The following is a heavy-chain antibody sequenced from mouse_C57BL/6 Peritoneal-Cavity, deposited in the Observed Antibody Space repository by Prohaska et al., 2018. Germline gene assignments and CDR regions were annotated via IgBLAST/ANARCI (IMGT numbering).Heavy chain of an antibody. V-gene: IGHV11-2*01. CDR3: MRYGSYWYFDV. J-gene: IGHJ1*03. D-gene: IGHD1-1*01. CDR1: GFTFSGFW. Sequence: EVQLLETGGGLVQPGGSRGLSCEGSGFTFSGFWMSWVRQTPGKTLEWIGAINSDGSAINYAPSIKNRFTIFRDNDKSTLYLQMSNVRSEDTATYFCMRYGSYWYFDVWGTGTTVTVSS. CDR2: INSDGSAI.